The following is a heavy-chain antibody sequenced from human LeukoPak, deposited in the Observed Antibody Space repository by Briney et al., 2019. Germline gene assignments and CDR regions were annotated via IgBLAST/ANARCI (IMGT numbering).Heavy chain of an antibody. J-gene: IGHJ6*03. CDR2: IYYCGST. Sequence: SDPLSLTCSVWGRFNYIYYGLWPRRPPGRGGAGIGYIYYCGSTNHTPPLKSRVTISVDTSKSQFSLKLGSVTAADTAVYYGARHGAPRVRGVSIYYYYYYMDVWGKGTTVTVSS. V-gene: IGHV4-59*08. D-gene: IGHD3-10*01. CDR1: GRFNYIYY. CDR3: ARHGAPRVRGVSIYYYYYYMDV.